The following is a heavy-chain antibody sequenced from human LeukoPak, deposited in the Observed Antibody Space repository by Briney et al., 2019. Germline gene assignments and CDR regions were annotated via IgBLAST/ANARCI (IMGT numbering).Heavy chain of an antibody. CDR2: ISGGGGST. J-gene: IGHJ4*02. CDR3: AKDWYDY. Sequence: PGGSLRLSCAASGFTFSNYAMNWVRQAPGKGLEWVSGISGGGGSTHYADSVKGRFTVSRDNSKNTLYLQMDSMRAEDTAVYFCAKDWYDYWGQGTLVTVSS. V-gene: IGHV3-23*01. CDR1: GFTFSNYA. D-gene: IGHD6-13*01.